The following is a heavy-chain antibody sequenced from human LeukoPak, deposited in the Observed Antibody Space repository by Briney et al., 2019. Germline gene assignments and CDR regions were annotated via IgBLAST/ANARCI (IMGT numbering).Heavy chain of an antibody. V-gene: IGHV1-69*06. J-gene: IGHJ4*02. CDR3: ASDPYFDY. Sequence: VASVNVSCKASGGTFSSYAISWVRQAPGQGLEWMGGIIPIFGTANYAQKFQGRVTITADKATSTTYMELGSLMSDDTAVYYCASDPYFDYWGQGTLVTVSS. CDR2: IIPIFGTA. D-gene: IGHD2-21*01. CDR1: GGTFSSYA.